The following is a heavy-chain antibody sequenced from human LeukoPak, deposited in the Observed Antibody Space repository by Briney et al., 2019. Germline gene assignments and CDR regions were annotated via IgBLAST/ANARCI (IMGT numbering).Heavy chain of an antibody. J-gene: IGHJ3*01. CDR1: GFTFSSFG. V-gene: IGHV3-30*18. CDR2: ISSVGHTN. D-gene: IGHD3-10*01. CDR3: AKGVGWFNAFDV. Sequence: PGGSLRLSCTASGFTFSSFGMHWVRQAPGKGLEWVTAISSVGHTNKSADSVKGRFTISRDNSKNTLYLQMHSLREDDTAVYYCAKGVGWFNAFDVWGQGTMVTVSS.